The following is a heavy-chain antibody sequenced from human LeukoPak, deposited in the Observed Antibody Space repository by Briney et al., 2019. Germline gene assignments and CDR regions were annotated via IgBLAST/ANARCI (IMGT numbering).Heavy chain of an antibody. J-gene: IGHJ4*02. CDR3: AREGLPAAIIFADY. D-gene: IGHD2-2*01. Sequence: GGSLRLSCAASGFTFSSYAMHWVRQAPGNGLEWVAVIWYDGSHKYYADSVKGRFTISRDNSKNTLYLQMNSLRAEDTAVYYCAREGLPAAIIFADYWGQGTLVTVSS. V-gene: IGHV3-33*01. CDR2: IWYDGSHK. CDR1: GFTFSSYA.